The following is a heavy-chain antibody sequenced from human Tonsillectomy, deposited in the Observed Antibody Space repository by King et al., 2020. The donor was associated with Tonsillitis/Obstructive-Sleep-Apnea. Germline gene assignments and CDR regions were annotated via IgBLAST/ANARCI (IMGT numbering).Heavy chain of an antibody. CDR1: GYTVTDLA. D-gene: IGHD3-22*01. V-gene: IGHV1-24*01. J-gene: IGHJ4*02. CDR2: FHPEDTET. CDR3: ATYGKYYYDTSGYYYYLDY. Sequence: VQLVESGAEVKKPGASVKVSCKVPGYTVTDLAIHWVRQAPGKGLEWMGGFHPEDTETIYAQKFLGRVTLTEDTSTDTAYMELSSLRSEDTAVYYCATYGKYYYDTSGYYYYLDYWGQGTLVSVSS.